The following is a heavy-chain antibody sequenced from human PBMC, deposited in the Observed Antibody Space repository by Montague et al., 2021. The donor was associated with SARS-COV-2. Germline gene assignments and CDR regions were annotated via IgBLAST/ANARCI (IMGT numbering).Heavy chain of an antibody. D-gene: IGHD2-2*01. CDR1: DGSFSNFY. CDR3: ARARQDVVVPALGIGAYYYYYYMDV. Sequence: SETLSLTCAVFDGSFSNFYWSWIRQPPGKGLEWIGEINHSGTTYXXPSLKSRVTISVDTSKNQFSLKLSSVTAADTAVYYCARARQDVVVPALGIGAYYYYYYMDVWGKGTTVTVSS. V-gene: IGHV4-34*01. CDR2: INHSGTT. J-gene: IGHJ6*03.